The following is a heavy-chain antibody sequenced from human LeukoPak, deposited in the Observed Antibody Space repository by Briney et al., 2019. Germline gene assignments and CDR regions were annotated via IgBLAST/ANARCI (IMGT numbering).Heavy chain of an antibody. D-gene: IGHD2-21*02. J-gene: IGHJ4*02. Sequence: ASVKVSCKASGYTFTSYYMHWVRQASGQGLEWMGWISAYNGNTNYAQKLQGRVTMTTDTSTSTAYMELRSLRSDDTAVYYCARGNCGGDCYDDYWGQGTLVTVSS. CDR1: GYTFTSYY. CDR3: ARGNCGGDCYDDY. CDR2: ISAYNGNT. V-gene: IGHV1-18*04.